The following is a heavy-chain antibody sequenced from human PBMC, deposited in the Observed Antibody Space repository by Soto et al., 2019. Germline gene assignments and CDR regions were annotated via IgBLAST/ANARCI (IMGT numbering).Heavy chain of an antibody. CDR2: ISSSSSYI. CDR1: GFTFSSYS. Sequence: PGGSLRLSCAASGFTFSSYSMNWVRQAPGKGLEWVSSISSSSSYIYYADSVKGRFTISRDNAKNSLYLQMNSLRAEDTAVYYCARGPRQLVRGWFDPWAREPWSPSPQ. CDR3: ARGPRQLVRGWFDP. J-gene: IGHJ5*02. D-gene: IGHD6-6*01. V-gene: IGHV3-21*01.